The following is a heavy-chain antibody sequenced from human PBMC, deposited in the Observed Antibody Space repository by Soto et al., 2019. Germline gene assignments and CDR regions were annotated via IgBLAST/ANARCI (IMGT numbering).Heavy chain of an antibody. Sequence: GGSLRLSCAASGFTFSSYGMHWVRQAPGKGLEWVAVISYDGSNKYYADSVKGRFTISRDNSKNTLYLQMNSLRAEDTAVYYCAKFSGVTTSGSCPENYWGQGTLVTVSS. V-gene: IGHV3-30*18. CDR1: GFTFSSYG. D-gene: IGHD4-17*01. J-gene: IGHJ4*02. CDR2: ISYDGSNK. CDR3: AKFSGVTTSGSCPENY.